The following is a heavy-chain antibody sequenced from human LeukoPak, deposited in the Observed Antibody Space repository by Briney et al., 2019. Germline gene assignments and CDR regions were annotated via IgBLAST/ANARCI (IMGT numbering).Heavy chain of an antibody. CDR1: GYTFINYY. J-gene: IGHJ4*02. Sequence: ASVKVSCKASGYTFINYYMNWVRQAPGQGLEWMGIIKPSGGSTSYAQKFQGRVTVTRDTSTSTVYMELSSLRSEDTAMYYCAREGEIGYDLSDYWGQGTLVTVSS. CDR3: AREGEIGYDLSDY. D-gene: IGHD5-12*01. V-gene: IGHV1-46*01. CDR2: IKPSGGST.